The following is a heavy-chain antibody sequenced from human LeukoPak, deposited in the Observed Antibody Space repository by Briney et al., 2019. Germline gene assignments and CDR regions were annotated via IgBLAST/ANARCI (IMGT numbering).Heavy chain of an antibody. V-gene: IGHV3-30-3*01. CDR1: GFTFSSYA. D-gene: IGHD2-8*02. CDR2: ISYDGSNK. CDR3: ARPGGEYWNYYYYYGMDV. Sequence: GGSLRLSCAASGFTFSSYAMHWVRQAPGKGLEWVAVISYDGSNKYYADSVKGRFTISRDNSKNTLYPQMNSLRAEDTAVYYCARPGGEYWNYYYYYGMDVWGQGTTVTVSS. J-gene: IGHJ6*02.